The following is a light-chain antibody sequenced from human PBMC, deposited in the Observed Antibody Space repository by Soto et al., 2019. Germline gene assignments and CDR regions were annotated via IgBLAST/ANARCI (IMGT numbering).Light chain of an antibody. Sequence: IVMTHSPAALSVSPWERPALSGRAIQSVNNNLAWYQQKPGQAPRLLIDGASTTATGIPARFSGSGSGTDFTLTISTLEPEDFAVYYCQHRSEWPVSFGQGTRLEIK. J-gene: IGKJ5*01. CDR3: QHRSEWPVS. V-gene: IGKV3-15*01. CDR2: GAS. CDR1: QSVNNN.